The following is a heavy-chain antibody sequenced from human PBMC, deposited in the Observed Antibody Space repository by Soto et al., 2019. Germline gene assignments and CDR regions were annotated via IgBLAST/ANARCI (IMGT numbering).Heavy chain of an antibody. Sequence: QVQLVQSGAEVKKPGSSVKVSCKASRGTLSSYAISWERQAPGQGLEWMGGIIPIFGTANYAQKFQGRVTITADESTSTAYMELSGLRSEDTAVYYFAREEGVVITNNWFDPWGQGTLVTVSS. CDR3: AREEGVVITNNWFDP. CDR2: IIPIFGTA. V-gene: IGHV1-69*01. D-gene: IGHD3-3*01. CDR1: RGTLSSYA. J-gene: IGHJ5*02.